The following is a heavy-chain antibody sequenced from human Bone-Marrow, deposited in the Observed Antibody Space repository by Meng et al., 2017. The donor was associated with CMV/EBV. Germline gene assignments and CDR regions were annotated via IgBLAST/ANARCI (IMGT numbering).Heavy chain of an antibody. Sequence: SETLSLTCTVSGGSISSYYWSWIRQPPGKGLEWIGYIYYSGSTNYNPPLKSRVTISVDTSKNQFSLKLSSVTAADTAVYYCARDQQEPLAYGMDVWGQGTTVTVSS. V-gene: IGHV4-59*01. CDR3: ARDQQEPLAYGMDV. CDR2: IYYSGST. CDR1: GGSISSYY. D-gene: IGHD1-1*01. J-gene: IGHJ6*02.